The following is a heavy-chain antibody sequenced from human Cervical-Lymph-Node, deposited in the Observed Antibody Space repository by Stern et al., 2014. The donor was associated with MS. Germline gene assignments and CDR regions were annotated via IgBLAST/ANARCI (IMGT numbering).Heavy chain of an antibody. CDR3: AKDLEDYGNCHFDY. V-gene: IGHV3-30*18. J-gene: IGHJ4*02. CDR1: GFTFSSYG. CDR2: RSHDGGNK. Sequence: VQLVESGGGVVQPGRSLRLSCVASGFTFSSYGMHWVRQVPGKGLEWVAVRSHDGGNKHYGDSVKGRFTISRDSSKNTLYLQLNRLRADDTAVYYCAKDLEDYGNCHFDYWGQGTLVTVSS. D-gene: IGHD4-11*01.